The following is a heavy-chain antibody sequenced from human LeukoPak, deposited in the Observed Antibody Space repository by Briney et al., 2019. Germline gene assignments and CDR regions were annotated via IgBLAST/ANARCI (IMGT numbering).Heavy chain of an antibody. D-gene: IGHD3-3*01. V-gene: IGHV4-59*01. CDR2: IYYSGST. CDR3: ARDSVDYDFWSGRGISDAFDI. CDR1: GGSISSYY. J-gene: IGHJ3*02. Sequence: PSETLSLTCTVSGGSISSYYWSWIRQPPGKGLEGIGYIYYSGSTNYNPSLQSRVTISVDTSKNQFSLKLSSVTAADTAVYYCARDSVDYDFWSGRGISDAFDIWGQGTMVTVSS.